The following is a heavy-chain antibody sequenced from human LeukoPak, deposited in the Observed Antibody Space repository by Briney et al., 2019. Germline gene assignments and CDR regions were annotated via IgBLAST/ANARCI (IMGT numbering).Heavy chain of an antibody. V-gene: IGHV3-30*02. CDR1: GFSFSSYG. CDR3: AREIGGTTVHY. J-gene: IGHJ4*01. D-gene: IGHD1-7*01. CDR2: IRSDGSNK. Sequence: GGSLRLSCAGSGFSFSSYGMHWVRQAPGKGLEWMAFIRSDGSNKYYADSVKGRFTISRDNSKNTLYLQMNSLRAEDTAVYYCAREIGGTTVHYWGHGMLVTVSS.